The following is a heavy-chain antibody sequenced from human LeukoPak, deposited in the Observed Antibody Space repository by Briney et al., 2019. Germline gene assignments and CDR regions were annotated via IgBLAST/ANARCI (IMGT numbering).Heavy chain of an antibody. CDR3: ARDHYHKIHSVMVTAPDY. CDR2: IIPMFGSA. J-gene: IGHJ4*02. Sequence: GASVKVSCKASGGTFSSYAISWVRQAPGQGLEWMGGIIPMFGSANSAQKFQGRVTMTRDTSTSTVYMELSSLRSEDTAVYYCARDHYHKIHSVMVTAPDYWGQGTLVTVSS. D-gene: IGHD2-21*02. V-gene: IGHV1-69*05. CDR1: GGTFSSYA.